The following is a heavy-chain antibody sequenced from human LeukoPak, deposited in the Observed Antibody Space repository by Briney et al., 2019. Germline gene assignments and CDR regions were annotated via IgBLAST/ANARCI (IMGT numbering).Heavy chain of an antibody. CDR1: GGSISSYY. D-gene: IGHD4-17*01. V-gene: IGHV4-59*01. Sequence: PSETLSLTCTVSGGSISSYYWSWIRQPPGKGLEWIGYIYYSGSTNYNPSLKSRVTISVDTSKNQFSLKLSSVTAADTAVYYCARGHSYYGDYLVWSQGTLVTVSS. CDR3: ARGHSYYGDYLV. CDR2: IYYSGST. J-gene: IGHJ4*02.